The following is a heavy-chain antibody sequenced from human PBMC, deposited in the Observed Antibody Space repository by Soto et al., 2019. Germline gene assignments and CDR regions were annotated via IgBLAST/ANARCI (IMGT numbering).Heavy chain of an antibody. Sequence: EVQLVESGGGLVQPGGSLRLSCAASGFTFSSFWMHWVRQAPGKGLEWVSRASPDGTSTSYADSVKGRFTISRDNSKNTLYLQMNSLRAEDTAVYYCAKDGREDYWGQGTLVTVSS. CDR2: ASPDGTST. D-gene: IGHD1-26*01. CDR1: GFTFSSFW. V-gene: IGHV3-74*01. CDR3: AKDGREDY. J-gene: IGHJ4*02.